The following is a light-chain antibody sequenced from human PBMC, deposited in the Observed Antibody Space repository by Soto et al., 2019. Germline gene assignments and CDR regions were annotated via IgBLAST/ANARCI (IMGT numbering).Light chain of an antibody. V-gene: IGKV3-20*01. CDR3: QQYGSSPRT. CDR2: GAS. CDR1: QSVSSSY. Sequence: EIVLTQSPGTLFLSPGERATLSCRASQSVSSSYLAWYQQKPGQAPRLLIYGASSRATGIPDRFSGGGSGTDFTLTISRLEPADFAVYYCQQYGSSPRTFAQGTKV. J-gene: IGKJ1*01.